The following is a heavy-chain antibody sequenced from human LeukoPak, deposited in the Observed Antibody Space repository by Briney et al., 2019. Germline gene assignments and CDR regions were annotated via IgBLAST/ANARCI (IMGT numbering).Heavy chain of an antibody. CDR3: VRDAGYNWNLEGLLEY. Sequence: GESLRLSCAASGFTFSRYWIHWVRQAPGKGLEWVSRINPDGSTTTYADSVKGRFTISRDNAKNSLYLQMNSLRADDTAVYYCVRDAGYNWNLEGLLEYWGQGTLVTVSS. CDR1: GFTFSRYW. J-gene: IGHJ4*02. CDR2: INPDGSTT. V-gene: IGHV3-74*01. D-gene: IGHD1-7*01.